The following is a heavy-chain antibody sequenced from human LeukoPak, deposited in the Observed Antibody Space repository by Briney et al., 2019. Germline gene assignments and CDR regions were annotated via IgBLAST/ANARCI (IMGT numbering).Heavy chain of an antibody. CDR3: ATVSGSYYGHAFDI. J-gene: IGHJ3*02. V-gene: IGHV1-2*02. CDR1: GYTFTGYY. D-gene: IGHD1-26*01. Sequence: ASVKVSCKASGYTFTGYYMHWVRQAPGQGLEWMGWISPNSGGTNYAQKFQGRVTMTRDTSISTAYMELSRLRSDDTAVYYCATVSGSYYGHAFDIWGQGTMVTVSS. CDR2: ISPNSGGT.